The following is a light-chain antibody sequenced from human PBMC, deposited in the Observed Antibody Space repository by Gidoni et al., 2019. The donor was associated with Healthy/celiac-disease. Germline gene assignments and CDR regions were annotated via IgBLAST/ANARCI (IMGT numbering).Light chain of an antibody. J-gene: IGKJ1*01. CDR3: QQRSNWPRT. CDR1: QSVSSY. Sequence: DIVLTQSPATLSLSPGERATLSCRASQSVSSYFAGYQQKPGQAPRLLIYDASNRATGIPARFSGSGAGTDFTLTISSLEPEDFAVDYCQQRSNWPRTFGQGTKVEIK. CDR2: DAS. V-gene: IGKV3-11*01.